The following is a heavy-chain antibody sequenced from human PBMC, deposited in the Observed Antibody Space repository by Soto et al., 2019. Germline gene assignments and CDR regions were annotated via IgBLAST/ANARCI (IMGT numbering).Heavy chain of an antibody. Sequence: GASVKVSCKASGYTFAGYYMHWVRQAPGQGLEWMGWINPNSGGTNYAQKFQGWVTMTRDTSISTAYMELSRLRSDDTAVYYCARGCLTVTTSCYHYYMAVWGKGTTVTVSS. D-gene: IGHD4-4*01. V-gene: IGHV1-2*04. CDR1: GYTFAGYY. CDR3: ARGCLTVTTSCYHYYMAV. J-gene: IGHJ6*03. CDR2: INPNSGGT.